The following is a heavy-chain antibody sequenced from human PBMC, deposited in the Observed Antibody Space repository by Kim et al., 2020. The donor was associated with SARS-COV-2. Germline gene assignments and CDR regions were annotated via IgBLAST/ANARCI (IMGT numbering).Heavy chain of an antibody. D-gene: IGHD1-26*01. J-gene: IGHJ4*02. CDR3: ARVVGATPNFDY. V-gene: IGHV4-39*07. Sequence: YNPSLKSRVTISVDTSKNQFSLKLSSVTAADTAVYYCARVVGATPNFDYWGQGTLVTVSS.